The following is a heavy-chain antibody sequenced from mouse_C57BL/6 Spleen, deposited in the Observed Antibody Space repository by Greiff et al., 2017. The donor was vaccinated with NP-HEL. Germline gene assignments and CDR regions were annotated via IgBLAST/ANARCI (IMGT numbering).Heavy chain of an antibody. CDR3: AGLGGITTVPDD. Sequence: EVKLMESGPGLVKPSQSLSLTCSVTGYSITSGYYWNWIRQFPGNKLEWMGYISYDGSNNYNPSLKNRISITRDTSTNQFFLKLNSVTTEDTATYYCAGLGGITTVPDDWGQGTTLTVSS. J-gene: IGHJ2*01. CDR1: GYSITSGYY. CDR2: ISYDGSN. D-gene: IGHD1-1*01. V-gene: IGHV3-6*01.